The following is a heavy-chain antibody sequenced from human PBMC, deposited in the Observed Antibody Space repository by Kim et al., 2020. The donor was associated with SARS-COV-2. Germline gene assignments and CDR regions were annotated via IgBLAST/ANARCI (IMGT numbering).Heavy chain of an antibody. J-gene: IGHJ6*02. CDR2: ISWNSGTL. Sequence: GGSLRLSCAASGFNFGDYAMHWVRQVPGKGLEWVSAISWNSGTLGYGDSVKGRFTISRDNAKNSLYLQMNSLRAEDTALYYCAKGGITVPYYYAMDVWGQGTTVTVSS. CDR1: GFNFGDYA. CDR3: AKGGITVPYYYAMDV. D-gene: IGHD3-16*01. V-gene: IGHV3-9*01.